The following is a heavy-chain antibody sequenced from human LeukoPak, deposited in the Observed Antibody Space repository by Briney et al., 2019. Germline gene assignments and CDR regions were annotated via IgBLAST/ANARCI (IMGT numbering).Heavy chain of an antibody. J-gene: IGHJ4*02. CDR2: ITGDGGST. Sequence: GGSLRLSCAASGFTFDDSVMHWVRHAPGKGLEWVSLITGDGGSTYYADSVKGRFTISRDNSKNSLYLQMNSLRTEDTALYYCTKDDVLTRFDYWGQGALVTVSS. D-gene: IGHD4/OR15-4a*01. V-gene: IGHV3-43*02. CDR1: GFTFDDSV. CDR3: TKDDVLTRFDY.